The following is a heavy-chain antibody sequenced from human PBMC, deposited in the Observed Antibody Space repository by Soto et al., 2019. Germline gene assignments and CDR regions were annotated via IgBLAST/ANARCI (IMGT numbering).Heavy chain of an antibody. CDR2: IYYNGST. CDR3: ARHRVTVIVVVIPYCLDV. CDR1: GDSISSTSHF. J-gene: IGHJ6*02. D-gene: IGHD3-22*01. Sequence: QLQLQESGPGLVKPSETLSLSCTVSGDSISSTSHFWGWIRQPPGKGLDWIGNIYYNGSTHYNPSRKSGVTISNDTSKNQFSRKWSSLTAADTAVYYCARHRVTVIVVVIPYCLDVWGQGPTVTVSS. V-gene: IGHV4-39*01.